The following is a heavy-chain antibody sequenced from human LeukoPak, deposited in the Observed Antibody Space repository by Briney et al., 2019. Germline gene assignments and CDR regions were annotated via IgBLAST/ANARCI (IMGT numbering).Heavy chain of an antibody. Sequence: PGGSLRLSCATSGFSFSTYSMNWVRQAPGKGLEWISFISSSSNTIYYADSVKGRFTVPRDNAENSLYLQMNSLRVEDTAVYFCARDLLGSKQLVRYFDSWGQGSLVSVS. J-gene: IGHJ4*02. V-gene: IGHV3-48*01. D-gene: IGHD6-6*01. CDR3: ARDLLGSKQLVRYFDS. CDR2: ISSSSNTI. CDR1: GFSFSTYS.